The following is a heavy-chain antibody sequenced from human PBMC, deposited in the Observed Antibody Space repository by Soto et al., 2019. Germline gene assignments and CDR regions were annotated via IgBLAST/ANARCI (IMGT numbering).Heavy chain of an antibody. CDR2: ISYDGSNK. CDR1: GFTFRSYG. Sequence: QVQLVESGGGVVQPGRSLRLSCAASGFTFRSYGMHWVGQAPGKRLEWVAVISYDGSNKFYADSVKGRFTISRDNSKNTLYLQVNSLRAEDTAMYYCAKDYGSGWTMGDFWGQGTLVTVSS. CDR3: AKDYGSGWTMGDF. V-gene: IGHV3-30*18. J-gene: IGHJ4*02. D-gene: IGHD6-19*01.